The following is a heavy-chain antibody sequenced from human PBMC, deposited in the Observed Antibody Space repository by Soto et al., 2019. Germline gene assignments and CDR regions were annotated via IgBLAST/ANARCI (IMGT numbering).Heavy chain of an antibody. D-gene: IGHD6-13*01. CDR1: GYTFTSYD. Sequence: EASVKVSCKASGYTFTSYDINWVRQATGQGLEWMGWMNPNSGNTGYAQKFQGRVTMTRNTSISTAHMELSSLRSEDTAVYYCARGRRSAAAAGTYYYYMDVWGKGTTVTVSS. J-gene: IGHJ6*03. CDR3: ARGRRSAAAAGTYYYYMDV. V-gene: IGHV1-8*01. CDR2: MNPNSGNT.